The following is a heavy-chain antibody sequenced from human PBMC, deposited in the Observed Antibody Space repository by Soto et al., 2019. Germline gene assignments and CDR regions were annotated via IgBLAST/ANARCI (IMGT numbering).Heavy chain of an antibody. CDR1: GFTFNNYA. CDR2: INDSGDDT. Sequence: EVQLLESGGGLVQPGGSLRLSCAASGFTFNNYAMGWVRQAPGKGLEWVSAINDSGDDTYNIDSVKGRFTISRDNSKSTLYLQMNSLRAEDTAIYCCAKLGSSSWSPHYYFDYWGQGTLVTVSS. D-gene: IGHD2-2*01. J-gene: IGHJ4*02. CDR3: AKLGSSSWSPHYYFDY. V-gene: IGHV3-23*01.